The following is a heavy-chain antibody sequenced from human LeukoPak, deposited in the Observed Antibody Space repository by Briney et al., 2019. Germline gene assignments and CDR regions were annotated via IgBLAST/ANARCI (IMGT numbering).Heavy chain of an antibody. Sequence: RPGRSLRLSCEASGFIFSSYGMHWVRQAPGKGLEWVAVIRYDGSNKYYADSVKGRFTISRDNSKNTLYLQMNSLRAEDTAVYYCARDLGAVPDYWGQGTLVTVSS. V-gene: IGHV3-33*08. J-gene: IGHJ4*02. CDR2: IRYDGSNK. CDR3: ARDLGAVPDY. CDR1: GFIFSSYG. D-gene: IGHD6-13*01.